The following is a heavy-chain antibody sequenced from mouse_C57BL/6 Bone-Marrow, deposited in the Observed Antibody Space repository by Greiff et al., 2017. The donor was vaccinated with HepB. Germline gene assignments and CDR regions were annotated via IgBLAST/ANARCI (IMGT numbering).Heavy chain of an antibody. CDR2: IYPGDGDT. CDR1: GYAFSSYW. J-gene: IGHJ3*01. CDR3: ARGDYGYYRAWFAY. D-gene: IGHD2-3*01. Sequence: VQLQQSGAELVKPGASVKISCKASGYAFSSYWMNWVKQRPGKGLEWIGQIYPGDGDTNYNGKFKGKATLTADKSSSTAYMQLSSLTSEDSAVYFCARGDYGYYRAWFAYWGQGTLVTVSA. V-gene: IGHV1-80*01.